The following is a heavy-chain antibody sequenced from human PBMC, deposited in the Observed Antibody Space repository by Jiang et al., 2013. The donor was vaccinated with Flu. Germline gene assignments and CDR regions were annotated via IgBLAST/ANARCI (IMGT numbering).Heavy chain of an antibody. J-gene: IGHJ6*02. Sequence: SGAEVKKPGASVKVSCKASGYTFTGYYMHWVRQAPGQGLEWMGWINPNSGGTNYAQKFQGWVTMTRDTSISTAYMELSRLRSDDTAVYYCARDEAVAGTPILYYYYGMDVWGQGTTVTVSS. CDR2: INPNSGGT. D-gene: IGHD6-19*01. CDR1: GYTFTGYY. V-gene: IGHV1-2*04. CDR3: ARDEAVAGTPILYYYYGMDV.